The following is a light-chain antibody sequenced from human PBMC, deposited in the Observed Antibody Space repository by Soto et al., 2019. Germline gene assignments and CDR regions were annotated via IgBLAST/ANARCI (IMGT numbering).Light chain of an antibody. CDR1: SSDVGGYNY. CDR3: SSYKSSSTLD. V-gene: IGLV2-14*01. CDR2: DVS. J-gene: IGLJ1*01. Sequence: QSVLTQPASVSGSPGQSITISCTGTSSDVGGYNYVSWYQQHPGKAPKLMIYDVSNRPSGVSNRFSGSKSGNTASLTISGLQAEDEADYYCSSYKSSSTLDFGTGTKVTV.